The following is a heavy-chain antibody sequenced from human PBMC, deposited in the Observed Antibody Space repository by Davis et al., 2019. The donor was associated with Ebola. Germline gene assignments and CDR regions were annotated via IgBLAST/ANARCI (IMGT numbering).Heavy chain of an antibody. CDR2: ISPILGLT. V-gene: IGHV1-69*10. Sequence: SVKVSCKASGGTFSSYAISWVRQAPGQGLEWMGGISPILGLTKYVEKFQGRVTIAADESTSTAYMELNSLTSDDTATYFCASGDTHEFWGRGTLVSVSS. CDR1: GGTFSSYA. CDR3: ASGDTHEF. J-gene: IGHJ2*01.